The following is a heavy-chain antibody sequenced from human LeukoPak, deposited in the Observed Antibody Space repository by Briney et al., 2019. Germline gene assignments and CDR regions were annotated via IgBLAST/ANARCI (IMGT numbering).Heavy chain of an antibody. Sequence: GGSLRLSCAGSGFTFSSFPMNWVRQASGKGLEWFSYIDYSGSTKYYADSVKGRFTISRDNAKNSVYLQMNSLRAEDTAVYYCVVWVAYDILTTYPGAEYFQHWGQGTLVSVSS. CDR3: VVWVAYDILTTYPGAEYFQH. CDR2: IDYSGSTK. D-gene: IGHD3-9*01. V-gene: IGHV3-48*03. CDR1: GFTFSSFP. J-gene: IGHJ1*01.